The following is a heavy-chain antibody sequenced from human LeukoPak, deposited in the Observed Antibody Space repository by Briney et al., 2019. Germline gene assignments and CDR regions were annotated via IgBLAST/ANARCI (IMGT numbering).Heavy chain of an antibody. CDR3: ATGLRAVSDAFDI. J-gene: IGHJ3*02. V-gene: IGHV1-3*01. CDR1: GYTFTSYA. D-gene: IGHD1-14*01. Sequence: ALVKVSCKASGYTFTSYAMHWVRQAPGQRLEWMGWINAGNGNTKYSQKFQGRVTITRDTSASTAYMELSSLRSEDTAVYYCATGLRAVSDAFDIWGQGTMVTVSS. CDR2: INAGNGNT.